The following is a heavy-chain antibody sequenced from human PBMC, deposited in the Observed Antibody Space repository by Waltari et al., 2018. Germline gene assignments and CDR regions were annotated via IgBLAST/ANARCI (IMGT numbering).Heavy chain of an antibody. D-gene: IGHD4-17*01. CDR2: FNPASGGT. CDR3: ARDSLGDYPPYPLDY. V-gene: IGHV1-2*06. J-gene: IGHJ4*02. CDR1: GYTVTGHY. Sequence: QVQLVQSGAEVKKPGASVNVSCKASGYTVTGHYMRWVRQAPGQGLCCMGRFNPASGGTNYAQKFQGGVTMTRDTSISTAYMELSRLRSDDTAVYYCARDSLGDYPPYPLDYWGQGTLVTVSS.